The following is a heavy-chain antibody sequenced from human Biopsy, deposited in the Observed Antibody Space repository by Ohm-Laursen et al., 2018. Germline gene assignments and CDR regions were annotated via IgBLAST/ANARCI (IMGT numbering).Heavy chain of an antibody. CDR3: ARATNSTGWPYYYFYGMNV. CDR1: GGSISSDY. Sequence: TLSLTCTVSGGSISSDYWSWIRQTPGKGLEWIGYIYYSGSTNYNPSLKSRVTISVDTSKNQFSLRLNSVTAADTAVYYCARATNSTGWPYYYFYGMNVWGQGTTVTVSS. V-gene: IGHV4-59*01. CDR2: IYYSGST. D-gene: IGHD2/OR15-2a*01. J-gene: IGHJ6*02.